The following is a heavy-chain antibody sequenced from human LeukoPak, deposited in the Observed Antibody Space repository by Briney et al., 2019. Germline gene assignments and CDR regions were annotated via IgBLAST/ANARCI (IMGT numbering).Heavy chain of an antibody. CDR1: GYTFTRYG. V-gene: IGHV1-18*01. Sequence: ASVKVSCKASGYTFTRYGISWVRQAPGQGLEWMGWISGYNGYTKYSQKLQGRVTMTTDTSTSTAYMELRSLRSDDTAVDYCARGAVNQYNWNDDNYYYYYLDVWGKGTTVTISS. CDR3: ARGAVNQYNWNDDNYYYYYLDV. CDR2: ISGYNGYT. D-gene: IGHD1-1*01. J-gene: IGHJ6*03.